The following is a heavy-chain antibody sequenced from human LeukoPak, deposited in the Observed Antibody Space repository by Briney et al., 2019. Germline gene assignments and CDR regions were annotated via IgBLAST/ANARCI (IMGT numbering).Heavy chain of an antibody. J-gene: IGHJ4*02. V-gene: IGHV4-59*01. Sequence: PSETLSLTCTVSGGSISSYYWSWIRQPPGKGLEWIGYIYYSGSTNYNPSLKSRVTISVDTSKNQFSLKLSSVTAADTAVYYCARSRRAYCGGDCYSGTLYYFDYWGQGTLVTVSS. CDR2: IYYSGST. CDR1: GGSISSYY. D-gene: IGHD2-21*02. CDR3: ARSRRAYCGGDCYSGTLYYFDY.